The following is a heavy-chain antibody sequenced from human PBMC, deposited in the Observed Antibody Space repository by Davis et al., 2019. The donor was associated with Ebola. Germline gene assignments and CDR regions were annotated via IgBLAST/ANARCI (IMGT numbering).Heavy chain of an antibody. CDR3: ARDFDFWSGYLSTYFDY. V-gene: IGHV1-18*04. D-gene: IGHD3-3*01. J-gene: IGHJ4*02. CDR1: GYSFTSHG. Sequence: ASVKVSCKASGYSFTSHGISWVRQAPGQGLEWMGWISAYNGNTNYAQKFQGRVTMTTDMSTSTAYMELTSLRSDDTAVYYCARDFDFWSGYLSTYFDYWGQGTLVTVSS. CDR2: ISAYNGNT.